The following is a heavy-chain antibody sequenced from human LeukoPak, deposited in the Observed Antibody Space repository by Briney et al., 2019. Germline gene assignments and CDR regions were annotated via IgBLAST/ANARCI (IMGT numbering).Heavy chain of an antibody. V-gene: IGHV3-43*01. J-gene: IGHJ4*02. Sequence: PGGSLRLSCAASGFTFDDYTMHWVRQAPGKGLERVSLISWDGGSTYYADSVKGRFTISRDNSKNSLYLQMNSLRTEDTALYYCAKEKPGIAVACEFGDWGQGTLVTVSS. D-gene: IGHD6-19*01. CDR1: GFTFDDYT. CDR2: ISWDGGST. CDR3: AKEKPGIAVACEFGD.